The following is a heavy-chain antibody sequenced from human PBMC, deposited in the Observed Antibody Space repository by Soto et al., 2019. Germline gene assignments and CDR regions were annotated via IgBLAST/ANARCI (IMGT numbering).Heavy chain of an antibody. CDR3: ARDRGYDFWSGYFANWYFDL. D-gene: IGHD3-3*01. Sequence: QVQLQESGPGLVKPSETLSLTCTVSGGSVSSGSYYWSWIRQPPGMGLEWIGYIYYSGSTNYNPSLKSRVTISVDTSKNQFSLKLSSVTAADTAVYYCARDRGYDFWSGYFANWYFDLWGRGTLVTVSS. CDR1: GGSVSSGSYY. J-gene: IGHJ2*01. V-gene: IGHV4-61*01. CDR2: IYYSGST.